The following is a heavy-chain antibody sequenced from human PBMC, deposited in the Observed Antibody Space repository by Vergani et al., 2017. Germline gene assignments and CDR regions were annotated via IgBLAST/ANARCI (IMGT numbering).Heavy chain of an antibody. CDR3: VAGLRLGGFDP. CDR1: GYTFTSYY. D-gene: IGHD6-25*01. CDR2: INPSGGST. V-gene: IGHV1-46*01. Sequence: QVQLVQSGAEVKKPGASVKVSCKASGYTFTSYYMHWVRQAPGQGLEWMGIINPSGGSTSYAQKFQGRVTMTRDTSTSTVYMELSSLRSEDTAVYYCVAGLRLGGFDPWGQGTLVTVSS. J-gene: IGHJ5*02.